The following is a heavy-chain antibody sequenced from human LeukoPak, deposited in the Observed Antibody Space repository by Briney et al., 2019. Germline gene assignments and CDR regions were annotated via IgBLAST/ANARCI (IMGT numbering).Heavy chain of an antibody. V-gene: IGHV3-21*01. J-gene: IGHJ4*02. CDR3: ARDVAGTT. Sequence: GGSLRLSCAASGFIFSSFSMNWVRRAPGKGLEWVSSISSSSSYIYYADSVKGRFTISRDNAKNSLYLQMNSLRAEDTAVYYCARDVAGTTWGQGTLVTVSS. CDR1: GFIFSSFS. D-gene: IGHD1-7*01. CDR2: ISSSSSYI.